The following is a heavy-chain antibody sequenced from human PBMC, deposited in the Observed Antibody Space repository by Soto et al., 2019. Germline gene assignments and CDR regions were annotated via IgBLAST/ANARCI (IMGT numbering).Heavy chain of an antibody. CDR2: ISWNSGSI. J-gene: IGHJ4*02. V-gene: IGHV3-9*01. CDR3: AKDLSSGYYGPGSYIDY. Sequence: EVQLVESGGGFVQPGRSLRLSCAASGFTFDDYAMHWVRQAPGKGLEWVSGISWNSGSIGHAESVKGRITISRDNAKNSLYLQMSCLRVEDTALYYCAKDLSSGYYGPGSYIDYWGQGPLVTVSS. D-gene: IGHD3-10*01. CDR1: GFTFDDYA.